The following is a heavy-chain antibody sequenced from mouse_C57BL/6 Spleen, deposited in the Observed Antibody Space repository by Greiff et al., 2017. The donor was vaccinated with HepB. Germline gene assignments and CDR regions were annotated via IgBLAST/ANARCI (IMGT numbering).Heavy chain of an antibody. CDR2: IDPSDSYT. J-gene: IGHJ2*01. Sequence: QVQLKQPGAELVKPGASVKLSCKASGYTFTSYWMQWVKQRPGQGLEWIGEIDPSDSYTNYNQKFKGKATLTVDTSSSTAYIQLSSLTSEDSAVYYCARAKTYSNSFDYWGQGTTLTVSS. V-gene: IGHV1-50*01. CDR3: ARAKTYSNSFDY. CDR1: GYTFTSYW. D-gene: IGHD2-5*01.